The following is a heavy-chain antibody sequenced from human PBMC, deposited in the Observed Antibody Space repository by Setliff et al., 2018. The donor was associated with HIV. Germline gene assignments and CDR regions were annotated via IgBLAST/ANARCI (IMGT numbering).Heavy chain of an antibody. J-gene: IGHJ4*02. CDR1: GLTFDTYC. V-gene: IGHV3-21*01. CDR3: STSRGIGNYDMAVFTGEPGRSLDY. CDR2: ISWRSTYI. Sequence: GGSLRLSCVTSGLTFDTYCMNWVRQAPGKGLEWIASISWRSTYIYYSDSVKGRFTISRDDAKNSLFLQMNSLGVEDTALYYCSTSRGIGNYDMAVFTGEPGRSLDYWGPGTLVTVSS. D-gene: IGHD1-7*01.